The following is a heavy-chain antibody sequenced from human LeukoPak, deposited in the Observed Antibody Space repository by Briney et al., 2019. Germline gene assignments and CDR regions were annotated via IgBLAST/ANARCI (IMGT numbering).Heavy chain of an antibody. CDR2: IIPIFGTA. J-gene: IGHJ3*02. D-gene: IGHD2-15*01. V-gene: IGHV1-69*06. Sequence: SVKVSCKASGGTFSSYAISWVRQAPGQGLEWMGGIIPIFGTANYAQKFQGRVTITVDKSTSTAYMELSSLRSEDTAVYYCAHYCSGGSCPDGDDAFDIWGQGTMVTVSS. CDR3: AHYCSGGSCPDGDDAFDI. CDR1: GGTFSSYA.